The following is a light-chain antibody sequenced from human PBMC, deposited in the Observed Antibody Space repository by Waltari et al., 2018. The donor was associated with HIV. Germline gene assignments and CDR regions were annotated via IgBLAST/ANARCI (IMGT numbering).Light chain of an antibody. J-gene: IGKJ2*01. V-gene: IGKV4-1*01. CDR3: QQYYDAPYT. Sequence: IVMTQSPDSLGVSLGEGAPINCKSSQSILSPAVNRRYLAWYQHRPGQATNLLIYSATTRESGVPDRISGSGSGTDFTLTINSLQAEYVAVYYCQQYYDAPYTFGQGTKVDI. CDR1: QSILSPAVNRRY. CDR2: SAT.